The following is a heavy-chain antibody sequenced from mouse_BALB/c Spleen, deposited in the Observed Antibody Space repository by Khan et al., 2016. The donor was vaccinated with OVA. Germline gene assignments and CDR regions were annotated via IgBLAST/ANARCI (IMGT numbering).Heavy chain of an antibody. D-gene: IGHD1-2*01. CDR1: GYTFTDYY. V-gene: IGHV1-77*01. Sequence: LEVSGAELARPGASVKLSCKASGYTFTDYYINWVKPRTGQGLEWIGEISPGRGDTYYNEQFKGKATLTPDKSSSTVYMQLSSLTAEASEVYFCARRNYFGYTFAYWGQGTLVTVSA. CDR3: ARRNYFGYTFAY. CDR2: ISPGRGDT. J-gene: IGHJ3*01.